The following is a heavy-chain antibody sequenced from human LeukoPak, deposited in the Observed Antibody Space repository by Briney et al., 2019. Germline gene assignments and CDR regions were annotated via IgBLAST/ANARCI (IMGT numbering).Heavy chain of an antibody. CDR2: IYYSGST. CDR1: GGSISNYY. D-gene: IGHD3-10*01. J-gene: IGHJ3*02. CDR3: AREGGSGSYYHDAFDI. V-gene: IGHV4-59*12. Sequence: SETLSLTCTVSGGSISNYYWSWIRQPPGKGLEWIGYIYYSGSTYYNPSLKSRVTISVDTSKNQFSLKLSSVTAADTAVYYCAREGGSGSYYHDAFDIWGQGTMVTVSS.